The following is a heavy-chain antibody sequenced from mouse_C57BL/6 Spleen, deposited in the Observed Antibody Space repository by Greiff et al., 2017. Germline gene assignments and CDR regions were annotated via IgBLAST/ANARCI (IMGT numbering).Heavy chain of an antibody. CDR1: GYTFTDYN. V-gene: IGHV1-18*01. CDR3: ARDYYGSSLRYFDV. Sequence: VQLKQSGPELVKPGASVKIPCKASGYTFTDYNMDWVKQSHGKSLEWIGDINPNNGGTIYNQKFKGKATLTVDKSSSTAYMELRSLTSEDTAVYYCARDYYGSSLRYFDVWGTGTTVTVSS. D-gene: IGHD1-1*01. J-gene: IGHJ1*03. CDR2: INPNNGGT.